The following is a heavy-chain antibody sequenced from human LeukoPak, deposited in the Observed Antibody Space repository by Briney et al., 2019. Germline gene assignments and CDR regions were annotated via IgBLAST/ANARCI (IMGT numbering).Heavy chain of an antibody. V-gene: IGHV3-23*01. CDR1: GFTFSSYA. CDR3: ARCYGSGSWYYYYYMDV. D-gene: IGHD3-10*01. CDR2: ISGSGSTI. Sequence: GGSLRLSCAASGFTFSSYAMSWVRQAPGKGLEWVSAISGSGSTIYYADSVKGRFTISRDNAKNSLYLQMNSLRAEDTAVYYCARCYGSGSWYYYYYMDVWGKGTTVTISS. J-gene: IGHJ6*03.